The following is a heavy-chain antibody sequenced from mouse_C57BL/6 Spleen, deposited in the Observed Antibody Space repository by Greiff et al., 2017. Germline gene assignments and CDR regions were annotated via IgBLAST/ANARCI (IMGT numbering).Heavy chain of an antibody. Sequence: EVKLLESGPGLVKPSPSLSLSCSVSGYSITSGYYWNWIRQFPGNKLEWMGYISYDGSNNYNPSLKNRISITRDTSKNQFFLKLNSVTTEDTATYNCARDGVDWGQGTSVTVSS. J-gene: IGHJ4*01. CDR3: ARDGVD. CDR2: ISYDGSN. V-gene: IGHV3-6*01. CDR1: GYSITSGYY.